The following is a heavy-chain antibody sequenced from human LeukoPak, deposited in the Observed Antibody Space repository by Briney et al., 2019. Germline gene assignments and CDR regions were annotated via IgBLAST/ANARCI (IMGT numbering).Heavy chain of an antibody. D-gene: IGHD3-10*01. V-gene: IGHV4-59*08. CDR1: GGSISSYY. CDR3: ARAKSGLLWFGELSQGYFDY. CDR2: IYYSGST. Sequence: SETLSLTCTVSGGSISSYYWSWIRQPPGKGLEWIGYIYYSGSTKYNPSLKSRVTISVDTSKNQFSLKLSSVTAADTAVYYCARAKSGLLWFGELSQGYFDYWGQGTLVTVSS. J-gene: IGHJ4*02.